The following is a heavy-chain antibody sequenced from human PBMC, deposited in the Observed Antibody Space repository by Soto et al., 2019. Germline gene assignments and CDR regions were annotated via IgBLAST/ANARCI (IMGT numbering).Heavy chain of an antibody. V-gene: IGHV3-30*04. CDR1: GFTFSSYA. D-gene: IGHD2-2*02. CDR2: ISYDGRNK. J-gene: IGHJ4*02. CDR3: ARDRLDVVVPAAILAY. Sequence: QVQLVESGGGVVQPGRSLRLSCAASGFTFSSYAMHWVRQAPGKGLEWVAVISYDGRNKYYADSVKGRFTISRDNSKNTLYLQMNSLRAEDTAVYYCARDRLDVVVPAAILAYWGQGTLVTVSS.